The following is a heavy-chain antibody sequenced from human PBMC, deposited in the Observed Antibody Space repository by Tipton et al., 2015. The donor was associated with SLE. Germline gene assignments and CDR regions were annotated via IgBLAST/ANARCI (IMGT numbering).Heavy chain of an antibody. CDR1: GGSISSHY. V-gene: IGHV4-59*11. D-gene: IGHD6-13*01. Sequence: PGLVKPSETLSLTCTVSGGSISSHYWSWIRQPPGKGLEWIGYIYYSGSTNYNPSLKSRVTISVDTSKNQFSLKLSSVTAADTAVYYCARSGWQQLVQGYFDYWGQGTLVTVSS. J-gene: IGHJ4*02. CDR3: ARSGWQQLVQGYFDY. CDR2: IYYSGST.